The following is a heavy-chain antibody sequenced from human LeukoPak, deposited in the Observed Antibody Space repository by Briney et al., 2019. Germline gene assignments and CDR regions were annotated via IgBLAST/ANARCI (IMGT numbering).Heavy chain of an antibody. D-gene: IGHD4-23*01. CDR1: GFTFSNAW. J-gene: IGHJ4*02. V-gene: IGHV3-15*01. CDR2: IKSKTDGGTT. Sequence: GGSLRLSCAAAGFTFSNAWMSWVRQAPGKGLEWVGRIKSKTDGGTTDYAAPVKGRFTISRDDSKNTLYLQMNSLKTEDTAVYYCTPSFDGNSSDYCGQGTLVTVSS. CDR3: TPSFDGNSSDY.